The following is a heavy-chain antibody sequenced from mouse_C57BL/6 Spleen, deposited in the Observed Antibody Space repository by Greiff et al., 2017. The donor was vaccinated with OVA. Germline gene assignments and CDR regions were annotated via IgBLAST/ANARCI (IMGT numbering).Heavy chain of an antibody. D-gene: IGHD2-5*01. V-gene: IGHV5-9-1*02. CDR2: ISSGGDYI. CDR1: GFTFSSYA. J-gene: IGHJ4*01. CDR3: TREASNYGAMDY. Sequence: EVQLQQSGEGLVKPGGSLKLSCAASGFTFSSYAMSWVRQTPEKRLEWVAYISSGGDYIYYADTVKGRFTISRDNARNTLYLQMSSLKSEDTAMYYCTREASNYGAMDYWGQGTSVTVSS.